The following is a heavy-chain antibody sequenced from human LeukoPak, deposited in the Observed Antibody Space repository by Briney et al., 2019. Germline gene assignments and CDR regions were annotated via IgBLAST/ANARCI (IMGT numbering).Heavy chain of an antibody. V-gene: IGHV4-34*01. CDR3: ARDGHSSGSFDY. J-gene: IGHJ4*02. CDR2: INHSGST. Sequence: SETLSLTCAVYGGSFSGYYWSWIRQPPGKGLEWIGEINHSGSTNYNPSLKSRVTISVDTSKNQFSLKLSSVTAADTAVYYCARDGHSSGSFDYWGQGTLVTVSS. CDR1: GGSFSGYY. D-gene: IGHD3-10*01.